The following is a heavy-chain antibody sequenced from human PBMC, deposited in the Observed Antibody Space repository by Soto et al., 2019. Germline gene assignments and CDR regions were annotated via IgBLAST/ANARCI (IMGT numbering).Heavy chain of an antibody. J-gene: IGHJ3*02. D-gene: IGHD3-3*01. CDR3: ASGGGVGVAGSAAFDM. V-gene: IGHV1-2*02. CDR2: INPATGAA. CDR1: GYPVTAYY. Sequence: QLHLVQSGAVVKKPGASVTVSCSASGYPVTAYYMHWVRQAPGRGLEWMGGINPATGAAKYTQTFQGRVTITRDTATSTVFMELSGLTSGDTAVFYCASGGGVGVAGSAAFDMWGQGTLVTVSS.